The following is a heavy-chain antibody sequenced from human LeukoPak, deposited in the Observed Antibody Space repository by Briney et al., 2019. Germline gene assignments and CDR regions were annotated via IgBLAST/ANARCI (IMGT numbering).Heavy chain of an antibody. CDR1: GYSFTGYY. Sequence: ASEKVSCKASGYSFTGYYMHWMRQAPGQGLEWMGWITPNSGGTNYAQKFQGRVTMTRDTSISTAYMELSRLTSDDTAVYYCGRDITGKNWFDPWGQGTLVTVSS. CDR3: GRDITGKNWFDP. V-gene: IGHV1-2*02. D-gene: IGHD1-14*01. J-gene: IGHJ5*02. CDR2: ITPNSGGT.